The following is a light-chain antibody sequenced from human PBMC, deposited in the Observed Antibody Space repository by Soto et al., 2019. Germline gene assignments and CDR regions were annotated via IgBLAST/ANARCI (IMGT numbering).Light chain of an antibody. Sequence: QSALTQPASVSGSPGQSITISCTGTSSDVGGYNYVSWYQQHPDKAPKLMVYVVSDRPSGVSNRFSGSNSGNTASPTISGLQAEDEADYYCSSYTSSDTPYVFGTGTKVTVL. CDR2: VVS. J-gene: IGLJ1*01. CDR1: SSDVGGYNY. V-gene: IGLV2-14*01. CDR3: SSYTSSDTPYV.